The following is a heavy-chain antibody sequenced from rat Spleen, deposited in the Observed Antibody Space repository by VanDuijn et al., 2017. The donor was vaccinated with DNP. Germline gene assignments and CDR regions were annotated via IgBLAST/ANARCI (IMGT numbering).Heavy chain of an antibody. J-gene: IGHJ2*01. CDR1: GFTFNNYG. CDR3: TTDFERGY. Sequence: EVQLVESGGGLVQPGRSLQLSCTASGFTFNNYGMHWIRQAPTKGLEWVTSISPSGGSTYYRDSVKGRFTISRDNAESTLYLQMDSLRSEDTATYYCTTDFERGYWGQGVMVTVSS. CDR2: ISPSGGST. D-gene: IGHD1-11*01. V-gene: IGHV5-19*01.